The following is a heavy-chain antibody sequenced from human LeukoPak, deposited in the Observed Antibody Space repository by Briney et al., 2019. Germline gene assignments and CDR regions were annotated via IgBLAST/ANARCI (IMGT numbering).Heavy chain of an antibody. J-gene: IGHJ3*02. V-gene: IGHV3-21*01. Sequence: GGSLRLSCAASGFIFSSYNMNWVRQAPGKGLEWVSSIISRSKYIYLADSLKGRFTISRDNAKNSLYLQMNSLRAEDTAMYYCARDRAVYSDSRGYYPDAFDIWGQGTMVTVS. D-gene: IGHD3-22*01. CDR3: ARDRAVYSDSRGYYPDAFDI. CDR1: GFIFSSYN. CDR2: IISRSKYI.